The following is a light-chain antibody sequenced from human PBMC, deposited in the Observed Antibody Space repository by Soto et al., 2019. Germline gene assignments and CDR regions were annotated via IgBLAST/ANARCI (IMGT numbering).Light chain of an antibody. V-gene: IGKV1-5*01. CDR3: QQYNSYSWT. CDR1: QSINSW. J-gene: IGKJ1*01. Sequence: DIQMTQSPSTLSASVGDRVTITCRASQSINSWLAWFQQKPGKAPELLIYDASSLESGVPSRFSGSGSGTEFTLTISSLQPDDFATYYCQQYNSYSWTFGQGTKVEIK. CDR2: DAS.